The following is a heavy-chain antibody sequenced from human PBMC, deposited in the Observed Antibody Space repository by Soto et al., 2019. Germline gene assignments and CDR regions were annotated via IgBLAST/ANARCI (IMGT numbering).Heavy chain of an antibody. J-gene: IGHJ6*03. CDR2: INSDGSST. CDR1: GFTFSNAW. CDR3: ASNCSSTSRYPYYYYYYMDV. Sequence: SLRLSCAASGFTFSNAWMNWVRQAPGKGLEWAGRINSDGSSTSYADSVKGRFTNSRDNAKNTLYLQMNSLRAEDTAVYYCASNCSSTSRYPYYYYYYMDVWGKGTTVTVSS. D-gene: IGHD2-2*01. V-gene: IGHV3-74*01.